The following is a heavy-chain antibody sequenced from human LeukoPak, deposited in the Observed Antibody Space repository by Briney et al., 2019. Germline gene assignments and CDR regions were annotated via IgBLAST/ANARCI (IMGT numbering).Heavy chain of an antibody. D-gene: IGHD3-10*01. CDR3: ARSSSGSLGDY. CDR1: GGSFSGYY. CDR2: INHSGST. J-gene: IGHJ4*02. Sequence: SETLSLTCAVYGGSFSGYYWSWIRQPPGKGLEWIGEINHSGSTNYNPSLKSRVTISVDTSKNQFSLKLSSVTAADTAVYYCARSSSGSLGDYWGQGTLVTVSS. V-gene: IGHV4-34*01.